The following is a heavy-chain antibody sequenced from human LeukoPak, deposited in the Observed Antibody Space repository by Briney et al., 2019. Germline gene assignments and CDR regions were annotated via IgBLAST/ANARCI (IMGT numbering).Heavy chain of an antibody. V-gene: IGHV3-48*02. CDR2: ISNSSKTI. CDR1: GFTFSSYD. CDR3: ARDQGIFDY. Sequence: PGGSLRLSCAASGFTFSSYDMNWVRQAPGKRLKCVSYISNSSKTIYYADPVKGRLTIPRDNAKNSLYPQMNSQRDEDSGVYYCARDQGIFDYWGQGTLVTVSS. J-gene: IGHJ4*02.